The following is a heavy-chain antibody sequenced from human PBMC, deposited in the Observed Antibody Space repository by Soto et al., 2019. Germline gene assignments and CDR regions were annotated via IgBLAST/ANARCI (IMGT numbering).Heavy chain of an antibody. D-gene: IGHD3-22*01. CDR2: ISYDGSNK. J-gene: IGHJ4*02. Sequence: QVQLVESGGGVVQPGRSLRLSCAASGFTFSSYGMHWVRRAPGKGLEWVAVISYDGSNKYYADSVKGRFTISRDNSKNTLYLQMNSLRAEDTAVYYCAKSRVGDSSGLDYWGQGTLVTVSS. V-gene: IGHV3-30*18. CDR1: GFTFSSYG. CDR3: AKSRVGDSSGLDY.